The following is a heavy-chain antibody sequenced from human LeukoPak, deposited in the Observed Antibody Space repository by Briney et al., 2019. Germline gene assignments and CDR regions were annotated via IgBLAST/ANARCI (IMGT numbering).Heavy chain of an antibody. D-gene: IGHD6-13*01. CDR1: GFTFDDYA. J-gene: IGHJ4*02. CDR3: AKDISVAAAEGGDFGF. CDR2: ISWNSGSI. Sequence: PGGSLRLSCAASGFTFDDYAMHWVRQTPGKGLEWVSGISWNSGSINYADSVKGRFTISRDNAKNSLYLQMNSLRVEDTALYYCAKDISVAAAEGGDFGFWGQGTLVTVSS. V-gene: IGHV3-9*01.